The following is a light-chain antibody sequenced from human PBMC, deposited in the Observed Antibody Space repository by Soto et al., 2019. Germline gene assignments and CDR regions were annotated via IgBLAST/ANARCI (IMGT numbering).Light chain of an antibody. J-gene: IGLJ3*02. Sequence: QSALNQPPSASGSPGQSVAISCTGTSTDVGAYNYVSWYQHHPAKAPQLIIYAVSKRPSGVPDRFSGSKSGNTASLTVAGLHADDQADYYCNSYAGNTWVFGGGTKLTVL. CDR2: AVS. CDR3: NSYAGNTWV. V-gene: IGLV2-8*01. CDR1: STDVGAYNY.